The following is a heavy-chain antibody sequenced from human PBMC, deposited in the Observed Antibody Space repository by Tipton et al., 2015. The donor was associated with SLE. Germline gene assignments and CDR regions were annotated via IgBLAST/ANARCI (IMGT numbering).Heavy chain of an antibody. J-gene: IGHJ4*02. Sequence: SGFTFSSYAMSWVRQAPGKGLEWVSAISGSGGSTYYADSVKGRFTISRDNSKNTLYLQMNSLRAEDTAVYYCAKAPGGGSYYEVDYWGQGTLVTVSS. CDR3: AKAPGGGSYYEVDY. CDR2: ISGSGGST. D-gene: IGHD1-26*01. CDR1: GFTFSSYA. V-gene: IGHV3-23*01.